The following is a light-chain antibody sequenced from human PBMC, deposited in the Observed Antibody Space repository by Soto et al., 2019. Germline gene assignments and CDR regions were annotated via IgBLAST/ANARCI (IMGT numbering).Light chain of an antibody. Sequence: EIVLTQSPGTLSLSPGERATLSCRASQSVSSSYLAWYQQKPGQTPRLVIYGASNRATGVPARFSGSGSGTDFTLTISSLQSEDFAVYYCQQYLDWPRTFGQGTKVDI. CDR2: GAS. J-gene: IGKJ1*01. CDR3: QQYLDWPRT. CDR1: QSVSSSY. V-gene: IGKV3-20*01.